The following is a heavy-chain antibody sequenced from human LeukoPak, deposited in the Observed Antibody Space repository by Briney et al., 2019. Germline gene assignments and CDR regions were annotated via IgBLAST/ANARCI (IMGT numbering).Heavy chain of an antibody. Sequence: GGSLRLSCAASGFTFSSYAMSWVRQAPGKGLEWVSAIHSSGRRTYYADSVKGRFTITRDNSRNTLYLQMNSLRAEDTAVYYCARELGYCGGGSCYPYNWFDPWGQGTLVTVSS. D-gene: IGHD2-15*01. CDR1: GFTFSSYA. CDR2: IHSSGRRT. V-gene: IGHV3-23*01. J-gene: IGHJ5*02. CDR3: ARELGYCGGGSCYPYNWFDP.